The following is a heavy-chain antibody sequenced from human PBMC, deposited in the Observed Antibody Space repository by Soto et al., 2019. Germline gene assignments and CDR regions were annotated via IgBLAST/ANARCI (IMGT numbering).Heavy chain of an antibody. CDR2: ISSNGGST. CDR3: VKEYCSGGSCYSGDAFDI. Sequence: GGSLRLSCSASGFTFSSYTMHWVRQAPGKGLEYVSAISSNGGSTYYADSVKGRFTIARDNSKNTLYLQMSSRIAEDTAVYYCVKEYCSGGSCYSGDAFDIWGQGTMVTVSS. CDR1: GFTFSSYT. V-gene: IGHV3-64D*06. D-gene: IGHD2-15*01. J-gene: IGHJ3*02.